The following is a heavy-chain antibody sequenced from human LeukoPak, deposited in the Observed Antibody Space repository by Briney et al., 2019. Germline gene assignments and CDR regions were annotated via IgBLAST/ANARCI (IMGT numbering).Heavy chain of an antibody. CDR2: IYTSGST. D-gene: IGHD2-2*01. CDR3: ARDIVVVPDNWFDP. CDR1: GGSISSYY. J-gene: IGHJ5*02. V-gene: IGHV4-4*07. Sequence: PSETLSLTCTVSGGSISSYYWSWIRQPAGKGLEWIGRIYTSGSTNYNPSLKSRVTMSVDTSKNQFSLKLSSVTAADTAVYYCARDIVVVPDNWFDPWGQGTLVTVSS.